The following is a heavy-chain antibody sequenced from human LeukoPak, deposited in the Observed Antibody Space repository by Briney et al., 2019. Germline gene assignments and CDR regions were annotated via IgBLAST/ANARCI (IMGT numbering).Heavy chain of an antibody. Sequence: PGGSLRLSCAASGFSFSTFAMIWVRQAPGKGLEWVSGISYSEGSTYYADSVKGRFTISRDNSKNTLYLQMNNLRADDTAIYYCARHFGDYRRHPFDYWGLGTLVTVSS. V-gene: IGHV3-23*01. CDR3: ARHFGDYRRHPFDY. CDR2: ISYSEGST. D-gene: IGHD4-17*01. J-gene: IGHJ4*02. CDR1: GFSFSTFA.